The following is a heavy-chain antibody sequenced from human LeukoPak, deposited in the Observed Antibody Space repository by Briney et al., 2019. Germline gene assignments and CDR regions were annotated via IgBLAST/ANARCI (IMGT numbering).Heavy chain of an antibody. J-gene: IGHJ4*02. CDR3: ARDPPGWNDHY. CDR1: GFTFSSYS. CDR2: ISSSSSYI. Sequence: GGSLRLSCAASGFTFSSYSMNWVRQAPGKGLEWVSSISSSSSYIYYADSVKGRFTISRDNAKTSLYLQMNSLRAEDTAVYYCARDPPGWNDHYWGQGTLVTVSS. V-gene: IGHV3-21*01. D-gene: IGHD1-1*01.